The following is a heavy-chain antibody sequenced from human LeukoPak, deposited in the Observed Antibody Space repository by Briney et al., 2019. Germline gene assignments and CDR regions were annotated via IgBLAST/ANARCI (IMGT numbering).Heavy chain of an antibody. J-gene: IGHJ4*02. CDR1: GFTFSSYS. Sequence: GGPLGLSCAASGFTFSSYSLNGFGQAPGKGLDWVAVIWYDGSNKYYADSVKGRFTISRDNSKNTVDLQMNSLRAEDTAVYYCARVAGWVAGEGFGYLGQGTLVTVSS. CDR3: ARVAGWVAGEGFGY. CDR2: IWYDGSNK. V-gene: IGHV3-33*08. D-gene: IGHD1-14*01.